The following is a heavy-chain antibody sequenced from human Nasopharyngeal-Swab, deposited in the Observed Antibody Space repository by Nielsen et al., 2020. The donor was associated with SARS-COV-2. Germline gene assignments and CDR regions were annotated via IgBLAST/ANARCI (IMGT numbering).Heavy chain of an antibody. Sequence: GESLKISCAASGFSFSNYAMHWVRQAPGKGLEYVSAISSNGGSTYYANSVKGRFTFSRDNSKNTLYLQMGSLRAEDMAVYYCARGGGVETLIDYWGQGTLVTVSS. D-gene: IGHD3-10*01. J-gene: IGHJ4*02. V-gene: IGHV3-64*01. CDR2: ISSNGGST. CDR1: GFSFSNYA. CDR3: ARGGGVETLIDY.